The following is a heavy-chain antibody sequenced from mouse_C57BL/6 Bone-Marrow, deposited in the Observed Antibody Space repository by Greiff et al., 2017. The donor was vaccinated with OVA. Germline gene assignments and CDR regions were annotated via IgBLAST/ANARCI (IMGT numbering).Heavy chain of an antibody. V-gene: IGHV1-4*01. J-gene: IGHJ4*01. CDR2: INPSSGYT. Sequence: QVQLQQSGAELARPGASVKMSCKASGYTFTSYTMHWVKQRPGQGLEWIGYINPSSGYTKYNQKFKDKATLTADKSSSTAYMQLSSLTSEDSAVYYCARGGSNSVPFYAMDYWGQGTSVTVSS. CDR1: GYTFTSYT. D-gene: IGHD2-5*01. CDR3: ARGGSNSVPFYAMDY.